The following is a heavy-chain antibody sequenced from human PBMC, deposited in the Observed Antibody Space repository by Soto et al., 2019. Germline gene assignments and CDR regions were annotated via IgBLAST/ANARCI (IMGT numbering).Heavy chain of an antibody. CDR1: GFTVSSNY. D-gene: IGHD5-18*01. CDR3: ARQRWSAVDTAMVGGGMDV. J-gene: IGHJ6*02. V-gene: IGHV3-53*01. CDR2: IYSGGST. Sequence: SEGSLRLSCAASGFTVSSNYMSWVRQAPGKGLEWVSVIYSGGSTYYADSVKGRFTISRDNSKNTLYLQMNSLRAEDTAVYYCARQRWSAVDTAMVGGGMDVWGQGTTVTVSS.